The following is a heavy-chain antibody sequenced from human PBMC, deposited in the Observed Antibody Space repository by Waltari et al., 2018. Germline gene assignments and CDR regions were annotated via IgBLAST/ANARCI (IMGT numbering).Heavy chain of an antibody. J-gene: IGHJ4*02. CDR3: SKGGSVTSSSHFDS. D-gene: IGHD6-6*01. Sequence: EVQLLESGGGLVQPGGSLRLSCAASGFTFSSYAMSWVRQAPGKGLEWVSTISGSCGSTYYADSVKGRFTISRDNSKNTLYLQMNSLRAEDTAVYYCSKGGSVTSSSHFDSWGQGTLVTVSS. CDR2: ISGSCGST. CDR1: GFTFSSYA. V-gene: IGHV3-23*01.